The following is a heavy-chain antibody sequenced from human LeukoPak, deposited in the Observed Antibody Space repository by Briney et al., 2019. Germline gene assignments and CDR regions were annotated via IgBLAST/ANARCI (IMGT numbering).Heavy chain of an antibody. D-gene: IGHD1-26*01. CDR3: AKAQGWELLTGDDY. J-gene: IGHJ4*02. Sequence: GGSLRLSCAAPGFTFSRYWMSWVRQAPGKGLEWVSAISGSGGSTYYADSVKGRFTISRDNSKDTLYLQMNSLRAEDTAVYYCAKAQGWELLTGDDYWGQGTLVTVSS. CDR1: GFTFSRYW. V-gene: IGHV3-23*01. CDR2: ISGSGGST.